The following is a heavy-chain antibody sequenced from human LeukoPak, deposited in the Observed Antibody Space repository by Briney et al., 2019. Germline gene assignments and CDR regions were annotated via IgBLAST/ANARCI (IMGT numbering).Heavy chain of an antibody. D-gene: IGHD2-2*01. CDR3: ARPYCSSTSCYVGWFDP. Sequence: PSETLSLTCAVNGGSFSGYYWSWLRQPPGKGLEWIGEINHSGSTNYNPSLKSRVTISVDTSKNQFSLKLSSVNAADTAVYYCARPYCSSTSCYVGWFDPWGQGTLVTVSS. V-gene: IGHV4-34*01. J-gene: IGHJ5*02. CDR2: INHSGST. CDR1: GGSFSGYY.